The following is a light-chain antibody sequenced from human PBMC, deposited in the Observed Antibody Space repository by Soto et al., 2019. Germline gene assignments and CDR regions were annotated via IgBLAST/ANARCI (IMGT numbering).Light chain of an antibody. J-gene: IGKJ1*01. CDR1: QSVSNY. CDR2: AAS. CDR3: QQSYGTRT. Sequence: DLQMTQSPSSLSASVGDRVTITCRANQSVSNYLNWYQQKAGKAPKLLIYAASSLQSGVSSRFSGSGSGTDFTLTISGLQPDDFATYYCQQSYGTRTFGQGTKVEIK. V-gene: IGKV1-39*01.